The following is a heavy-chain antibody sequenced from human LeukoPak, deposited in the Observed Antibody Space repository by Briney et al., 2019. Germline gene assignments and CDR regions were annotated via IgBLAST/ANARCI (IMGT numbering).Heavy chain of an antibody. CDR1: GFSFSTYW. CDR3: GRFGDEAAVDY. Sequence: GGSLRLACAASGFSFSTYWMGCDRQAAGRGLEWVANIEPAGSETYYVAPVKGRFTISRDNDQNLLYLQMNSLKAEDTAVYYCGRFGDEAAVDYWGQGTLVTVSS. V-gene: IGHV3-7*01. CDR2: IEPAGSET. J-gene: IGHJ4*02. D-gene: IGHD3-10*01.